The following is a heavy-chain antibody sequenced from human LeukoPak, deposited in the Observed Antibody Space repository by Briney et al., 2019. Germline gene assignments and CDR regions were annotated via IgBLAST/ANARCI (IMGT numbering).Heavy chain of an antibody. J-gene: IGHJ6*02. D-gene: IGHD2-2*01. CDR1: GGPISSYY. Sequence: SETLSLTCTVSGGPISSYYWSWIRQPPGKGLEWIGYIYYSGSTNYNPSLKSRVTISVDTSKNQFSLKLSSVTAADTAVYYCARTIVVVRSAPTFYYYYGMDAWGQGTTVTVSS. V-gene: IGHV4-59*01. CDR2: IYYSGST. CDR3: ARTIVVVRSAPTFYYYYGMDA.